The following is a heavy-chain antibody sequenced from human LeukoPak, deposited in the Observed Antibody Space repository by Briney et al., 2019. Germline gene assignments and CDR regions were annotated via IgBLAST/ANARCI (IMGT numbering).Heavy chain of an antibody. CDR2: IGTAGDT. D-gene: IGHD4-23*01. Sequence: PGGSLRLSCAASGFTFSSYDMHWVRQATGKGLEWVSAIGTAGDTYYPGSVKGRFTISRENAKNSLYLQMNSLRAGDTAVYYCARTKPNSLYYYGMDVWGQGTTVTVSS. CDR1: GFTFSSYD. V-gene: IGHV3-13*01. CDR3: ARTKPNSLYYYGMDV. J-gene: IGHJ6*02.